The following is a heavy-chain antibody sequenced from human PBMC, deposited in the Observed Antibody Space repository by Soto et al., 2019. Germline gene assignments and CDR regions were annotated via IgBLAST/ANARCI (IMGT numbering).Heavy chain of an antibody. CDR3: ARDTSVTTVHWYFDL. CDR2: IIPILGIA. V-gene: IGHV1-69*08. Sequence: QVQLVQSGAEVKKPGSSVKVSCKASGGTFSSYTISWVRQAPGQGLEWMGRIIPILGIANYAQKFQGRVTITADKSTSTAYMELSSLRSEDTAVYYCARDTSVTTVHWYFDLWGRGTLVPVSS. J-gene: IGHJ2*01. D-gene: IGHD4-17*01. CDR1: GGTFSSYT.